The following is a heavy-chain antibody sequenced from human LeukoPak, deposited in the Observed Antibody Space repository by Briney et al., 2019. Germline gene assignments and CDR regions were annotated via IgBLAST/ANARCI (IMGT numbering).Heavy chain of an antibody. CDR1: GFAFSSHW. J-gene: IGHJ4*02. V-gene: IGHV3-74*01. CDR3: AKEMATLPKAFDY. Sequence: GGSLRLSCAASGFAFSSHWMHWVRQAPGKGLVWVSRIDYDGINTNYADSVKGRFTISRDNAKNTLYLQMNSLRAEDTAVYYCAKEMATLPKAFDYWGQGTLVTVSS. CDR2: IDYDGINT. D-gene: IGHD5-24*01.